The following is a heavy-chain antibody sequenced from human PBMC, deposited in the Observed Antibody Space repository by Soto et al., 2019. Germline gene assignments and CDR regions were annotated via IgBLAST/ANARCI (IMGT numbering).Heavy chain of an antibody. J-gene: IGHJ6*02. V-gene: IGHV3-49*03. CDR1: GFTFGDYA. Sequence: LRLSCTASGFTFGDYAMSWFRQAPGKGLEWVGFIRSKAYGGTTEYAASVKGRFTISRDDSKSIAYLQMNSLKTEDTAVYYCTRVLITIFGVGRRPNYYYGMDVWGQGTTVTVSS. CDR2: IRSKAYGGTT. D-gene: IGHD3-3*01. CDR3: TRVLITIFGVGRRPNYYYGMDV.